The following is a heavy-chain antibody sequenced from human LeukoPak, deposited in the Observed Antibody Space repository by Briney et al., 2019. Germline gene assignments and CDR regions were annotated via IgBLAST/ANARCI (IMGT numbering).Heavy chain of an antibody. CDR1: GGSISGFY. V-gene: IGHV4-59*01. J-gene: IGHJ4*02. Sequence: SETLSLTCTVSGGSISGFYWNWIRQPPGKGLEWIGYIDDKGSTNYNPSLESRVTISVDTSKKQLSLKLTSVTAADTAVYYCARAVGRYYDILTGFDYWGQGTLVTVSS. CDR2: IDDKGST. D-gene: IGHD3-9*01. CDR3: ARAVGRYYDILTGFDY.